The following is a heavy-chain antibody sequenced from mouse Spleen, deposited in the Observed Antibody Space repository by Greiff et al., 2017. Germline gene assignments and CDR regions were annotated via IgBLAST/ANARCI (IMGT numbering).Heavy chain of an antibody. D-gene: IGHD1-1*01. CDR2: ISSGGSYT. J-gene: IGHJ2*01. V-gene: IGHV5-9-1*01. CDR1: GFTFSSYA. CDR3: ARCASITTVVATLPDY. Sequence: EVKLMESGGGLVNPGGSLKLSCAASGFTFSSYAMSWVRQTPEKRLEWVATISSGGSYTYYPDSVKGRFTISRDNAKNTLYLQMSSLRSEDTAMYYCARCASITTVVATLPDYWGQGTTLTVSS.